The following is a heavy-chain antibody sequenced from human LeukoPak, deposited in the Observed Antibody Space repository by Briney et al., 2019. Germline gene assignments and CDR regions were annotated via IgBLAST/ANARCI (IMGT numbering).Heavy chain of an antibody. J-gene: IGHJ6*03. D-gene: IGHD3-22*01. V-gene: IGHV3-9*01. Sequence: GGSLRLSCAASGFTFDGYAMHWVRQAPGKGLEWVSGISWNSGSIGYADSVKGRFTISRDNAKNSLYLQMNSLRAEDTAVYYCARDLGYQTENYYYHYMDVWGRGTTVTVSS. CDR2: ISWNSGSI. CDR1: GFTFDGYA. CDR3: ARDLGYQTENYYYHYMDV.